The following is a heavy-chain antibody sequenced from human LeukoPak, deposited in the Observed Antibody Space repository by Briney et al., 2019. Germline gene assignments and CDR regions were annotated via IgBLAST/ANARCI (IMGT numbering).Heavy chain of an antibody. V-gene: IGHV3-21*01. CDR2: ISSSSSYI. J-gene: IGHJ3*02. Sequence: GGSLRLSCAASGFTFSSYSMNWVRQAPGKGLEWVSSISSSSSYIYYADSVKGRFTISRDNAKNSLYLQMNSLRAEDTAVYYCAREITMIVVVTQTFFDIWGQGTMVTVSS. CDR1: GFTFSSYS. CDR3: AREITMIVVVTQTFFDI. D-gene: IGHD3-22*01.